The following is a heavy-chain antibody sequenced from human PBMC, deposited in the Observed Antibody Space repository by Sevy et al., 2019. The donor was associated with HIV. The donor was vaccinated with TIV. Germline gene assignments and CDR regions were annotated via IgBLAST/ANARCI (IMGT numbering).Heavy chain of an antibody. CDR2: INPNSGVT. V-gene: IGHV1-2*06. J-gene: IGHJ3*02. Sequence: ASVKVSCKTTGYIFSDYNMHWVRQAPGQGLEWMALINPNSGVTIYAHNFRGRVSVTRDTSMGTAYKELSGLTSDDTAVYYCVREDINAPRTLLSFDIWGQGTMVTVSS. CDR3: VREDINAPRTLLSFDI. CDR1: GYIFSDYN.